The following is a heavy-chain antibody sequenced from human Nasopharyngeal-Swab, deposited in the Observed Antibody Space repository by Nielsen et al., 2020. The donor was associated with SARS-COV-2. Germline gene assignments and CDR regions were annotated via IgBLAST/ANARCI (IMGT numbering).Heavy chain of an antibody. V-gene: IGHV3-30*18. CDR1: GFSTSH. D-gene: IGHD1-26*01. Sequence: GESLKISCAVSGFSTSHVHWARQAPGKGLEWVAAISSDGNGKYYADSVQGRFTVSRDSSKNTLYLQMNSLRVEDTAVYYCAKGTGATYRAIDYWGQGTLVTASS. CDR2: ISSDGNGK. CDR3: AKGTGATYRAIDY. J-gene: IGHJ4*02.